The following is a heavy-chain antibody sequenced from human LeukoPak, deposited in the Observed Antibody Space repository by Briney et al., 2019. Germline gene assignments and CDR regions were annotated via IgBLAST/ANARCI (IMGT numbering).Heavy chain of an antibody. CDR3: ARDGGGMLDYERGFDY. CDR2: IIPILGIA. V-gene: IGHV1-69*04. J-gene: IGHJ4*02. Sequence: SVKVSCKASGGTFSSYAISWVRQAPGQGLEWMGRIIPILGIANYAQKFQGRVTITADKSTSTAYMELSSLRSEDTAVYYCARDGGGMLDYERGFDYWGQGTLVTVSS. D-gene: IGHD3/OR15-3a*01. CDR1: GGTFSSYA.